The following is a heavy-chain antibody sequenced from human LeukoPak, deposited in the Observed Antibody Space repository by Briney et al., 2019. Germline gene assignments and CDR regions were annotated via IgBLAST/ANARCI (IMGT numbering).Heavy chain of an antibody. J-gene: IGHJ4*02. Sequence: ASVTVSCKTSGYSFANYGISWVRQAPGQGLEWMGWINVYNGDTNYAQKFQGRVTMTTDTSTTTAYMELRSLRSDDTALYYCAREDVYTIATRIDYWGQGTLVTVSS. V-gene: IGHV1-18*01. D-gene: IGHD5-24*01. CDR1: GYSFANYG. CDR3: AREDVYTIATRIDY. CDR2: INVYNGDT.